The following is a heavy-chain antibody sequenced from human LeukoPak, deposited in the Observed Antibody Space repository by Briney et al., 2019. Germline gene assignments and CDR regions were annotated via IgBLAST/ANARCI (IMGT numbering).Heavy chain of an antibody. CDR1: GYTFTSYG. CDR2: ISAYNGNT. CDR3: ASGYSDYADYYNYYMDV. V-gene: IGHV1-18*01. Sequence: ASVKVSCKASGYTFTSYGINWVRQAPGQGLEWMGWISAYNGNTNYAQKLQGRVTITTDTSTTTAYMELRSLRSDDTAAYYCASGYSDYADYYNYYMDVWGKGTTVTVSS. J-gene: IGHJ6*03. D-gene: IGHD4-11*01.